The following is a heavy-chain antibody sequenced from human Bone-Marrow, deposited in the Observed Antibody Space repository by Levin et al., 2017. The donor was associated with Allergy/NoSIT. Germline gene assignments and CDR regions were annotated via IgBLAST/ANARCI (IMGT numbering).Heavy chain of an antibody. D-gene: IGHD3-3*01. V-gene: IGHV3-21*01. CDR1: GFVFNNYF. CDR2: ISGESHYI. Sequence: GGSLRLSCAASGFVFNNYFMNWVRQSPGKGLEWVAAISGESHYIYYADSVKGRFTISRDNAKNSLFLQMHILRAEDTAVYYCARDYNAWSGVNDAFDIWGQGTMVTVSS. CDR3: ARDYNAWSGVNDAFDI. J-gene: IGHJ3*02.